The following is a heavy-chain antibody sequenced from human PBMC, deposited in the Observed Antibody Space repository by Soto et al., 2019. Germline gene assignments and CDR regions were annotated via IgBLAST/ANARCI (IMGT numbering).Heavy chain of an antibody. CDR2: IYWDDDK. CDR1: GFSLSTSGVG. CDR3: AHRRRAAAGDNEYFQH. J-gene: IGHJ1*01. V-gene: IGHV2-5*02. D-gene: IGHD6-13*01. Sequence: QITLKESGPTLVKPTQTLTLTCTFSGFSLSTSGVGVGWIRQPPGKALEWLALIYWDDDKRYSPSLRSRLTITKDTSKNQVVLTMTNVDPVDTATYYCAHRRRAAAGDNEYFQHWGQGTLVTVSS.